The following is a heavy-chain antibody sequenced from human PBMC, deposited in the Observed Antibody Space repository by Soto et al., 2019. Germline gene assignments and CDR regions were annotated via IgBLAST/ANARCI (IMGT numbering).Heavy chain of an antibody. CDR2: ISYDGNNK. CDR1: AFSFNSYA. J-gene: IGHJ4*02. V-gene: IGHV3-30*18. CDR3: AKNYYGAGSYLMMDDY. D-gene: IGHD3-10*01. Sequence: QVQLVESGGGVVQPGRSLRLSCVASAFSFNSYAMHWVRQGPGKGLEWVAVISYDGNNKWYADSVKGRFTISRDKYENTLYLQMTSLRAEYTAVYYCAKNYYGAGSYLMMDDYWGQGTLVTVSA.